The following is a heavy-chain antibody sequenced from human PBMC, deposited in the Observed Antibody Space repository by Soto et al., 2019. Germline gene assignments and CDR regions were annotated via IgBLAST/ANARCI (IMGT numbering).Heavy chain of an antibody. CDR2: IDPSDSYT. CDR1: GYSFTSYW. D-gene: IGHD6-19*01. Sequence: PGESLKISCKGSGYSFTSYWISWVRQMPGKGLEWMGRIDPSDSYTNYSPSFQGHVTISADKSIRTAYLQRSSLKPSDTDMYYCATHLMEYRSGWYDLDYWGQATLVNVSS. J-gene: IGHJ4*02. CDR3: ATHLMEYRSGWYDLDY. V-gene: IGHV5-10-1*01.